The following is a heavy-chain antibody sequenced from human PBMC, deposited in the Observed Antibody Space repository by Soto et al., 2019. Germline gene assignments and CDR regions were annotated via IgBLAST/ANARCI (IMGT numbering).Heavy chain of an antibody. Sequence: EVQLLESGGGLVQPGGSVRLSCAASGFTFSSYAMSWVRQAPGKGLEWVSAVSGSGGTTYYADSVKGRFTISRDNSKNTVYLQMNSLRVEDTAVYYCAKWYYYDSSPRKYFDYWGQGTLVIVSS. V-gene: IGHV3-23*01. CDR2: VSGSGGTT. J-gene: IGHJ4*02. D-gene: IGHD3-22*01. CDR3: AKWYYYDSSPRKYFDY. CDR1: GFTFSSYA.